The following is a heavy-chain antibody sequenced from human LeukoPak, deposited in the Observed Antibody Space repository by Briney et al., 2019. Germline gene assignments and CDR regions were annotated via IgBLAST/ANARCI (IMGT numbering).Heavy chain of an antibody. V-gene: IGHV1-69*05. CDR2: IIPIYGTP. D-gene: IGHD3-3*02. Sequence: SVKVSCKASGGTFSSYATSWVRQAPGQGLEWMGGIIPIYGTPHSAQKFQGRVTITTDESTSTAFMDLSSLRSEDTAVYYCARGKLGYYYYHMDAWGEGTTVTVSS. CDR3: ARGKLGYYYYHMDA. CDR1: GGTFSSYA. J-gene: IGHJ6*03.